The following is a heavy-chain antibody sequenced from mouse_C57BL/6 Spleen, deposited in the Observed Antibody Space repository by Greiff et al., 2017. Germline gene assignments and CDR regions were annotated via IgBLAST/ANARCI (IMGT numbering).Heavy chain of an antibody. Sequence: EVKLVESGPGMVKPSQSLSLTCTVTGYSITSGYDWHWIRHFPGNKLEWMGYISYSGSTNYNPSLKSRISITHDTSKNHFFLKLNSVTTEDTATYYCAREGDYDPFAYWGQGTLVTVSA. CDR3: AREGDYDPFAY. V-gene: IGHV3-1*01. CDR2: ISYSGST. D-gene: IGHD2-4*01. CDR1: GYSITSGYD. J-gene: IGHJ3*01.